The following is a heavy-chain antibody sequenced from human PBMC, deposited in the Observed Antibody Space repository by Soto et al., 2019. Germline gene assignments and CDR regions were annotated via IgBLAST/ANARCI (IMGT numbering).Heavy chain of an antibody. CDR3: AKDPGIVVGPAEYRGTAKDSWFDP. Sequence: EVQLLESGGGLVQPGGSLRLSCAASGFTFSSYAMSWVRQAPGQGLEWVSAISGSGGSTYYADSVKGRFTISRDNSKNTLYPQLNSLRAEDTAVYYCAKDPGIVVGPAEYRGTAKDSWFDPWGQGSLVTVSS. CDR2: ISGSGGST. D-gene: IGHD2-2*01. J-gene: IGHJ5*02. CDR1: GFTFSSYA. V-gene: IGHV3-23*01.